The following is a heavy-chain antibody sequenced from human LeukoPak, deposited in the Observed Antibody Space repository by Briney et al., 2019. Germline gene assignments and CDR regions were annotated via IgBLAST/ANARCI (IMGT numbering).Heavy chain of an antibody. V-gene: IGHV1-18*01. Sequence: ASVKVSCKASGYTFSTYGISWVQQAPGQGLEWMGWIIPYNGDTNYAQKFQGRVTMTRDTSTSTVYMELSSLRSEDTAVYYCARDDAYCSSTSCYTFYYYYYMDVWAKGPRSPSP. CDR2: IIPYNGDT. J-gene: IGHJ6*03. CDR3: ARDDAYCSSTSCYTFYYYYYMDV. CDR1: GYTFSTYG. D-gene: IGHD2-2*02.